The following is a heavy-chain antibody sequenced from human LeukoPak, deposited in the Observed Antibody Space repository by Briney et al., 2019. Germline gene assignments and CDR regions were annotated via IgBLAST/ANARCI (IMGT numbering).Heavy chain of an antibody. Sequence: ASVKVSCKTSGYTFTGYYMHWVRQAPGQGLEWMGWINPYSGVTNYAQKFQGRVTMTRDMSTSTVYMELSSLRSEDTAVYYCAHEQAAGTSGYSQHWGQGTLVTVSS. CDR1: GYTFTGYY. CDR3: AHEQAAGTSGYSQH. V-gene: IGHV1-2*02. J-gene: IGHJ1*01. D-gene: IGHD6-13*01. CDR2: INPYSGVT.